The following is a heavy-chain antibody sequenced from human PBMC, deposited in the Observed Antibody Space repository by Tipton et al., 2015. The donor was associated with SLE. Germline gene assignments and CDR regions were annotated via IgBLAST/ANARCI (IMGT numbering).Heavy chain of an antibody. D-gene: IGHD3-3*01. CDR1: GVSISRYY. CDR2: ISYSGST. Sequence: TLSLTCTVSGVSISRYYWSWIRQSPGKGLEWIGSISYSGSTNYNPSLKSRVSTSVDTSKNQLSLKLSSVTAADTAVYYCARGWLEWHTIWGQGTMVTVSS. CDR3: ARGWLEWHTI. J-gene: IGHJ3*02. V-gene: IGHV4-59*12.